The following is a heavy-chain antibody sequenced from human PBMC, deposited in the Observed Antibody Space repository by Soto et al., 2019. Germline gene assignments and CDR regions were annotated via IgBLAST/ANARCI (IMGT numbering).Heavy chain of an antibody. J-gene: IGHJ4*02. Sequence: EVQLVESGGGLVQPGGSLRLSCAASGFTVSSNHMSWVRQAPGKGLEWVSVIYSGGSTYYADSVKGRFTISRDNSKNTLYLQMNSLRAEDTAVYYCARDPMYSSSWLDFDYWGQGTLVTVSS. CDR1: GFTVSSNH. CDR2: IYSGGST. CDR3: ARDPMYSSSWLDFDY. D-gene: IGHD6-13*01. V-gene: IGHV3-66*01.